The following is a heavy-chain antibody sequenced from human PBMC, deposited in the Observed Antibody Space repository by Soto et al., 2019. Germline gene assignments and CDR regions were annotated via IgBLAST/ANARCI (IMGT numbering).Heavy chain of an antibody. CDR1: GFTFSSYA. D-gene: IGHD1-26*01. J-gene: IGHJ6*02. V-gene: IGHV3-30-3*01. Sequence: GGSLRLSCAASGFTFSSYAMHWVRQAPGKGLEWVAVISYDGSNKYYADSVKGRFTISRDNSKNTLYLQMNSLRAEDTAVYYCAREDWDIVGATHDYYYDGMDVWGQGTTVTVSS. CDR3: AREDWDIVGATHDYYYDGMDV. CDR2: ISYDGSNK.